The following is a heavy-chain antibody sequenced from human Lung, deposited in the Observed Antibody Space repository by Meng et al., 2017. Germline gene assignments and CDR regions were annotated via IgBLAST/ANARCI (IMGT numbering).Heavy chain of an antibody. CDR3: VRSSAWVRTGFDP. Sequence: GPGRVKPSEAPPLTCRCSVGSISTSGYYWGWIRQPPGKGLEWIGSIGHSGFTYYTPSLKSRVAVSLDTSKSQFSLMLTSVTAADTAVYYCVRSSAWVRTGFDPWGQGTLVTVSS. CDR1: VGSISTSGYY. D-gene: IGHD6-19*01. J-gene: IGHJ5*02. V-gene: IGHV4-39*01. CDR2: IGHSGFT.